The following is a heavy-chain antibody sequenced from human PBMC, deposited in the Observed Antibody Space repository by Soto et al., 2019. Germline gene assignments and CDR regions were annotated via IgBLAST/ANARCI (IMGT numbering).Heavy chain of an antibody. CDR2: NIPIFGTA. V-gene: IGHV1-69*01. J-gene: IGHJ4*02. CDR3: ARDADPRDSSSPY. D-gene: IGHD6-6*01. CDR1: GGTFSSYA. Sequence: QVQLVQSGAEVKKPGSSVKVSCKASGGTFSSYAISWVRQAPGHGLEWMGGNIPIFGTANYAQKFQGRVTITADESTSTAYMELSSLRSEDTAVYYSARDADPRDSSSPYWGQGTLVTVSS.